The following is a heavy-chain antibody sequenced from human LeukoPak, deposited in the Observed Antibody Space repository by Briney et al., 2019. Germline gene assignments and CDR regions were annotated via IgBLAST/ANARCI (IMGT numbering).Heavy chain of an antibody. Sequence: ASVKVSCKTSGYTPTNYDINWVRQATGQGIEWMGCINPNSGETVYAQKFQGRVTITRNTSIGTAYVELSGLRSDDTAVYYCARGRRGRQTVVVIPDAFDLWGQGTMVTVSS. V-gene: IGHV1-8*03. D-gene: IGHD3-22*01. CDR1: GYTPTNYD. CDR2: INPNSGET. CDR3: ARGRRGRQTVVVIPDAFDL. J-gene: IGHJ3*01.